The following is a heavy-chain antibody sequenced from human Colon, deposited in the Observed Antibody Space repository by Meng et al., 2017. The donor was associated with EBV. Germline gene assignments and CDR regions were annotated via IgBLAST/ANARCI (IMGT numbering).Heavy chain of an antibody. V-gene: IGHV4-31*03. D-gene: IGHD4-17*01. J-gene: IGHJ2*01. CDR1: GGSISSGTHY. CDR3: ASLYGDSSVWYLDL. CDR2: IYYSGST. Sequence: QVQLQESGPGLVKPSXXLSLTCLVPGGSISSGTHYWSWIRQHPGKGLEYIGYIYYSGSTYYNPSLKSRVIISVDTSKNQFSLRLNSVTAADTAVYYCASLYGDSSVWYLDLWGRGTLVTVST.